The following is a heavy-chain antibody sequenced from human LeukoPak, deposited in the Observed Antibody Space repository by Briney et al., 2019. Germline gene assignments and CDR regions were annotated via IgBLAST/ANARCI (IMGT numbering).Heavy chain of an antibody. CDR3: ARDLDY. V-gene: IGHV3-7*04. CDR1: GFSLSGYW. J-gene: IGHJ4*02. CDR2: IKQDGSDK. Sequence: GGSLRLSCAASGFSLSGYWMSWVRQAPGKGLEWVANIKQDGSDKYYMESVKGRSTISRDNAKNSLFLEMNSLRAEDTAMYFCARDLDYWGQGTLVTVSS.